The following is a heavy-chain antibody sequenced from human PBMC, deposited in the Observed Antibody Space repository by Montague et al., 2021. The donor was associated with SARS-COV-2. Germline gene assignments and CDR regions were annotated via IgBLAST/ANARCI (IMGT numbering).Heavy chain of an antibody. CDR2: IFHSGST. J-gene: IGHJ5*02. Sequence: SGTLSLTCAVSGGSISSDNWWSWVCQSPGKGLEWIGEIFHSGSTXXNPXXXSRVTMSVDESKNDFSLKLSPVTAADTAMYYCARRITMVRGVTKRNNWFDPWGRGILVTVSS. V-gene: IGHV4-4*02. CDR3: ARRITMVRGVTKRNNWFDP. D-gene: IGHD3-10*01. CDR1: GGSISSDNW.